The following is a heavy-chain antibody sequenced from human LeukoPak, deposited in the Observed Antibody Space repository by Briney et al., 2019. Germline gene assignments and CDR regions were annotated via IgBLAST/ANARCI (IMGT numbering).Heavy chain of an antibody. J-gene: IGHJ4*02. D-gene: IGHD6-6*01. V-gene: IGHV3-48*01. CDR2: ISSTSNTI. CDR3: SRFSSVAAQY. CDR1: GFTFSDYA. Sequence: GGSLTLSCATSGFTFSDYAMNWVRQAPGKGLEWVSYISSTSNTIYYADSVKGRFTTSRDNAKNSLYLQMNSLRAEDTAVYYCSRFSSVAAQYWGQGTLVTVSS.